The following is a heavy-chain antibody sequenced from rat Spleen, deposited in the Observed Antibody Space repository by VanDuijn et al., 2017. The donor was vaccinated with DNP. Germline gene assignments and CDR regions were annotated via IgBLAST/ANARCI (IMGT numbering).Heavy chain of an antibody. D-gene: IGHD1-4*01. CDR3: ARHVLPLRVWDY. Sequence: EVQLVESGGGLVQPGRSLKLSCAASGFTFSNYYMAWVRQAPKKGLEWVATISTSGSRTYYPDSVKGRFTISRDNAKSSLYLQMSSLRSEDMATYYCARHVLPLRVWDYWGQGVMVTVSS. J-gene: IGHJ2*01. V-gene: IGHV5-25*01. CDR2: ISTSGSRT. CDR1: GFTFSNYY.